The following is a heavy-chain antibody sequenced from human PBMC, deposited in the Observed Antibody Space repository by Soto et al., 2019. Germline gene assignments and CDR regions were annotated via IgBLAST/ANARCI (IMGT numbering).Heavy chain of an antibody. CDR2: FLPVFTTA. Sequence: QVQLVQSGAEVKKPGSSVKVSCKASGGSFNTYGISWVRQAPGQGLEWMGGFLPVFTTAKYAQKLQGRVSITANESTYTAYMELSSIRSEDTAVYFCARDGVDVSRTTVRHGALDIWGQGKVVTVSS. V-gene: IGHV1-69*01. D-gene: IGHD4-17*01. CDR3: ARDGVDVSRTTVRHGALDI. CDR1: GGSFNTYG. J-gene: IGHJ3*02.